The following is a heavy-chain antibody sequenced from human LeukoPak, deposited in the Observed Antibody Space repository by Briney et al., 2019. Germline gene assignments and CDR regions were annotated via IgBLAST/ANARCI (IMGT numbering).Heavy chain of an antibody. CDR2: IYHSGST. V-gene: IGHV4-59*01. CDR3: ATGYSSTWYYFDY. J-gene: IGHJ4*02. CDR1: GDSISSYY. Sequence: SETLSLTCTVTGDSISSYYWSWIRQPPGKGLEWIGYIYHSGSTNYNPSLKSRVTISADTSKDQFSLKLASVTAADTAVYYCATGYSSTWYYFDYWGQGTLVTVSS. D-gene: IGHD6-13*01.